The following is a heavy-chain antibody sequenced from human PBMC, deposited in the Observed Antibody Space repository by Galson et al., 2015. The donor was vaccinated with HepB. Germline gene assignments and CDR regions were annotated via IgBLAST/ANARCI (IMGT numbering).Heavy chain of an antibody. J-gene: IGHJ4*02. CDR1: GFTFSSYA. V-gene: IGHV3-64D*06. D-gene: IGHD5-24*01. CDR2: ISSNGGST. Sequence: SLRLSCAASGFTFSSYAMHWVRQAPGKGLEYVSAISSNGGSTYYADSVKGRFTISRDNSKNTLYLQMSSVTAADTAVYYCAVQVRGDGYKGIHWGQGTLVTVSS. CDR3: AVQVRGDGYKGIH.